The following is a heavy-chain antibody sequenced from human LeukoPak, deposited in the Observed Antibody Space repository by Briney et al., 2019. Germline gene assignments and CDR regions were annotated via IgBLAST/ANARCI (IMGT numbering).Heavy chain of an antibody. CDR1: GFTFSREW. D-gene: IGHD2-15*01. CDR2: ISGIGNAI. CDR3: ARHLATSGSYPLDY. Sequence: PGGSLRLSCVASGFTFSREWMSWVRQAPGKGLEWVSAISGIGNAIFYADSVKGRFTISRDSSKNTLSLQMASLRAEDTAVYYCARHLATSGSYPLDYWGQGALVTVSS. V-gene: IGHV3-23*01. J-gene: IGHJ4*02.